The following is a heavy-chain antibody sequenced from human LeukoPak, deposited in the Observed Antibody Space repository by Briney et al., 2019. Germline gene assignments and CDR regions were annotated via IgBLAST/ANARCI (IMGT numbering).Heavy chain of an antibody. CDR3: ARDVRKQGLWS. V-gene: IGHV3-66*01. CDR1: GFTVSTKY. CDR2: IYSGDRT. D-gene: IGHD3-10*01. J-gene: IGHJ4*02. Sequence: GGSLRLSCAASGFTVSTKYMSWVRQAPGKGLEWVSIIYSGDRTDYADSLKGRFTISRDTSKNTLYLQMSSLRAEDTAVYYCARDVRKQGLWSWGQGTLVTVSS.